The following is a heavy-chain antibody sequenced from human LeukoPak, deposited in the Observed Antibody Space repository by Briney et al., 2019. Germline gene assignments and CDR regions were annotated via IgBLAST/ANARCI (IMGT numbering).Heavy chain of an antibody. Sequence: SETLSLTCAVYGGSFSGYYWSWIRQPPGKGLEWIGEINHSGSTNYNPSLKSRVTISVDTSKNQFSLKLSSVTAADTAVYYCARDSTGYYGSGDYYNYMDVWGKGTTVTVSS. J-gene: IGHJ6*03. CDR1: GGSFSGYY. V-gene: IGHV4-34*01. CDR3: ARDSTGYYGSGDYYNYMDV. D-gene: IGHD3-10*01. CDR2: INHSGST.